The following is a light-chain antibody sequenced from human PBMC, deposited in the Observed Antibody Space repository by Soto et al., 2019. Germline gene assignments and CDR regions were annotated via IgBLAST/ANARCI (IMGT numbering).Light chain of an antibody. V-gene: IGKV3-20*01. CDR2: NTF. CDR3: QQYGGSPFT. CDR1: QSFSTSY. Sequence: ELVLTQSPGTLSLSPGERATLSCRASQSFSTSYLAWYQHKPGQAPRLRISNTFNRATGIPDRFSGSGSGTDFTITISRLEPEDVAVYYCQQYGGSPFTFGPGTKVDIK. J-gene: IGKJ3*01.